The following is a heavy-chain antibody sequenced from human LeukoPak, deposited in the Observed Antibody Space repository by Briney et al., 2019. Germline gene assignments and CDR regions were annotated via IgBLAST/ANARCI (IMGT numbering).Heavy chain of an antibody. Sequence: ARSLRLSWPLSGLTFTSYAMDWVRHAPGKGLEWVAVISYVGRNKYYADSVKGRFTISRDNSKNTLYLQMNSLRAEDTAVYYCARARPRRAVAGTYFDYWGQGTLVTVSS. D-gene: IGHD6-19*01. CDR1: GLTFTSYA. J-gene: IGHJ4*02. V-gene: IGHV3-30*04. CDR2: ISYVGRNK. CDR3: ARARPRRAVAGTYFDY.